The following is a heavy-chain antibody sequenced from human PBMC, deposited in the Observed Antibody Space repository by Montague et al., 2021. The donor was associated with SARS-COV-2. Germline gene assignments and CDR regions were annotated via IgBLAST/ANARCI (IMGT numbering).Heavy chain of an antibody. J-gene: IGHJ3*02. CDR1: GGSISSSSYY. D-gene: IGHD3-22*01. Sequence: SETLSLTCTVSGGSISSSSYYWGWIRQPPGKGLEWIGSIYYSGSTYYNPSLKSRVTISVGTSKNQFSLKLSSVTAADTAVYYCARFTTSYYYDSKAAPATPDAFDIWGQGTMVIVSS. V-gene: IGHV4-39*01. CDR3: ARFTTSYYYDSKAAPATPDAFDI. CDR2: IYYSGST.